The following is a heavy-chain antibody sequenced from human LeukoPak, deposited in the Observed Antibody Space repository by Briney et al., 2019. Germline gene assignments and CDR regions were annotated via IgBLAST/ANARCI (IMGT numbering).Heavy chain of an antibody. CDR1: GFTFSSYS. V-gene: IGHV3-21*01. Sequence: PGGSLRLSCAASGFTFSSYSMNWVRQAPGKGLEWVSSISSSSSYIYYADSVEGRFTISRDNAKNSLYLQMNSLRAEDTAVYYCAEYGDYDLGAFDIWGQGTMVTVSS. CDR2: ISSSSSYI. J-gene: IGHJ3*02. D-gene: IGHD4-17*01. CDR3: AEYGDYDLGAFDI.